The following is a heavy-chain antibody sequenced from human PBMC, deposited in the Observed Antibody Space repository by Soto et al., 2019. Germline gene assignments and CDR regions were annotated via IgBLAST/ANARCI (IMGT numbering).Heavy chain of an antibody. Sequence: ASVKVSCKASGYTFTSYYMHWVRQAPGQGLEWMGIINPSGGSTSYAQKFQGRVTMTRDTSTSTVYMELSSLRSEDTAVYYCARDSMITFGSRYYYYGMDVWGQGTTVTSP. CDR2: INPSGGST. CDR3: ARDSMITFGSRYYYYGMDV. D-gene: IGHD3-16*01. J-gene: IGHJ6*02. V-gene: IGHV1-46*01. CDR1: GYTFTSYY.